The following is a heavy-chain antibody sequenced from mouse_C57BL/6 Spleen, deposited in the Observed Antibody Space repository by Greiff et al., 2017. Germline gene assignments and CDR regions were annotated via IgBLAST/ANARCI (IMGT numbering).Heavy chain of an antibody. CDR1: GFSFTSYG. Sequence: VQVVESGPGLVQPSQSLSITCTVSGFSFTSYGVHWVRQSPGKGLEWLGVIWSGGSTDYNAAFISRLSISKDNSKSQVFFKMNIWQADDTAIYYCGRIYDDYDGFAYWGQGTLVTVSA. D-gene: IGHD2-4*01. V-gene: IGHV2-2*01. CDR3: GRIYDDYDGFAY. CDR2: IWSGGST. J-gene: IGHJ3*01.